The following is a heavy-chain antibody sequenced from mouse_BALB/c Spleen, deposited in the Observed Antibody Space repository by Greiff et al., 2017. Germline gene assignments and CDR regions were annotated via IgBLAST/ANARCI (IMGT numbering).Heavy chain of an antibody. D-gene: IGHD2-1*01. CDR3: AREGKIYYGNFFAY. Sequence: EVHLVESGGGLVKPGGSLKLSCAASGFTFSSYAMSWVRQSPEKRLEWVAEISSGGSYTYYPDTVTGRFTISRDNAKNTLYLEMSSLRSEDTAMYYCAREGKIYYGNFFAYWGQGTLVTVSA. CDR2: ISSGGSYT. V-gene: IGHV5-9-4*01. J-gene: IGHJ3*01. CDR1: GFTFSSYA.